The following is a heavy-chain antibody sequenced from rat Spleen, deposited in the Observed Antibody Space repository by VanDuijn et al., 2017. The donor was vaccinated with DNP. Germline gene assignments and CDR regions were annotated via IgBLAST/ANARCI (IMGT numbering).Heavy chain of an antibody. CDR3: ARSLATVAPTGAMDA. CDR1: GFSLTNYH. V-gene: IGHV2-27*01. Sequence: QVQLKESGPGLVQPSQTLSLTCTVSGFSLTNYHVHWVRPPPGQGLEWMGRIQRGGHTNYNTALKSRLSISRDTSKSQVFLKMNSVQTEDTAMYFCARSLATVAPTGAMDAWGQGTSVTVSS. D-gene: IGHD3-1*01. J-gene: IGHJ4*01. CDR2: IQRGGHT.